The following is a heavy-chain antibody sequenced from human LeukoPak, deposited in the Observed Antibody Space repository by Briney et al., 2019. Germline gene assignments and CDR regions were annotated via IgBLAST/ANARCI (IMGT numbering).Heavy chain of an antibody. Sequence: SQTLSLTCAISGDSVSSNSAAWNWIRQSASGGLEWLGRTYYRSKWYNDYALSVKSRIIVNPDTSKNQFSLQLNSVTPEDTAVYFCERQNGDNTRYSGWDVWGQGPAVTVSS. J-gene: IGHJ6*02. D-gene: IGHD4-23*01. CDR1: GDSVSSNSAA. V-gene: IGHV6-1*01. CDR3: ERQNGDNTRYSGWDV. CDR2: TYYRSKWYN.